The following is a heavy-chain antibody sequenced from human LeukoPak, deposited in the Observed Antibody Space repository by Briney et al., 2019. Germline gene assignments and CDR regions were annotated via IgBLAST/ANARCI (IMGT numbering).Heavy chain of an antibody. Sequence: GGSLRLSCAASGFIFNTYVMHWVRQAPGKGLEWLAFIRYDGSNKNYADSVKGRFTISRDNAKNSLYLQMNSLRAEDTALYYCAKATRLYYFDYWGQGTLVTVSS. CDR1: GFIFNTYV. J-gene: IGHJ4*02. CDR3: AKATRLYYFDY. D-gene: IGHD2-2*01. V-gene: IGHV3-30*02. CDR2: IRYDGSNK.